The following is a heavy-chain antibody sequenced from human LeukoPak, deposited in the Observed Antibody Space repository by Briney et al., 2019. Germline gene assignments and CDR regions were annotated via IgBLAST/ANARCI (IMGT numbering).Heavy chain of an antibody. CDR2: INHSGST. V-gene: IGHV4-34*01. D-gene: IGHD3-10*01. Sequence: PSETLSLTCAVYAGSFSGYYWSWIRQPPGNGMEWIGEINHSGSTNYNPSLKSRGTISVDTSKNQCSLKLSSVPAADTAVYYCARAWSESYYFDRWGQGNLVTVSS. CDR1: AGSFSGYY. CDR3: ARAWSESYYFDR. J-gene: IGHJ4*02.